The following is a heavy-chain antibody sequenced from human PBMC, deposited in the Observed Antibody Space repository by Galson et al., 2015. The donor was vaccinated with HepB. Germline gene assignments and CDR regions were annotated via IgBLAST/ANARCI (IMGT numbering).Heavy chain of an antibody. J-gene: IGHJ4*02. CDR3: ARALGYPDGGGFDS. Sequence: LSLTCTVSGGSVSSGDYYWSWIRQHPWKGLEWIANIHYAGSTSYNPTLRSRLTLSGDTSKNHFSLNMTSVTAADTAVYYCARALGYPDGGGFDSWGQGILVTVSS. CDR2: IHYAGST. CDR1: GGSVSSGDYY. V-gene: IGHV4-31*03. D-gene: IGHD6-13*01.